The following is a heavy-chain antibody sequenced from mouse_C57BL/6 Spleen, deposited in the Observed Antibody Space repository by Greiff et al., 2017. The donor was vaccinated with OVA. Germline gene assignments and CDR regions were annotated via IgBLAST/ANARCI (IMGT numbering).Heavy chain of an antibody. Sequence: QVQLKESGAELAKPGASVKLSCKASGYTFTSYWMHWVKQRPGQGLEWIGYINPSSGYTKYNQKFKDKATLTADKSSSTAYMQLSSLTYEDSAVYYCARGGSSYLYARDYWGQGTSGTVSA. J-gene: IGHJ4*01. CDR3: ARGGSSYLYARDY. D-gene: IGHD1-1*01. V-gene: IGHV1-7*01. CDR2: INPSSGYT. CDR1: GYTFTSYW.